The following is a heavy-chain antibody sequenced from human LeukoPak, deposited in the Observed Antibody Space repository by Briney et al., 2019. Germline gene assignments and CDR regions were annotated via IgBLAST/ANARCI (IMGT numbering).Heavy chain of an antibody. CDR2: IYYTGTA. D-gene: IGHD3-9*01. J-gene: IGHJ5*02. V-gene: IGHV4-31*03. CDR1: GDSITSGVSGGYY. Sequence: PSQTLSLTCTVSGDSITSGVSGGYYWSWIRQLPGKGLECIGYIYYTGTAYYNPSLKSRVTISVDTSKNQFSLGLTSVTAADTAVYFCARRLAIGYSAFDPWGQGTLVTVSS. CDR3: ARRLAIGYSAFDP.